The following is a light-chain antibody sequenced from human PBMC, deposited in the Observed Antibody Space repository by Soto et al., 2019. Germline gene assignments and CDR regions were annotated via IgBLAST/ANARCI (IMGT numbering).Light chain of an antibody. CDR3: QSYDSSLSGWV. V-gene: IGLV1-40*01. CDR2: GNS. CDR1: NSNIGAGYD. Sequence: QSVLTQPPSVSGAPGQRVTISCTGYNSNIGAGYDVHWYQQLPGTAPKLLIYGNSNRPSGIPDRFSASKSGTSASLAITGLQADEEADYYCQSYDSSLSGWVFGGGTKVTVL. J-gene: IGLJ3*02.